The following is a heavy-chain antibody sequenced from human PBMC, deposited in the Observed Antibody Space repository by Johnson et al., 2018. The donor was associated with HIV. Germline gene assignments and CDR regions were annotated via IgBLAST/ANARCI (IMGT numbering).Heavy chain of an antibody. CDR2: TWFDGSNN. CDR3: AKVAVATAAGGVALDI. J-gene: IGHJ3*02. V-gene: IGHV3-33*06. D-gene: IGHD6-13*01. Sequence: QVRLVESGGGVVRPGGSLRLSCAASGFTFSNYGMHWVRQDPGKGLEWVAVTWFDGSNNYYSDSVKGRFTISRDNSKSTLYLQMNSLRAEDTAVYYCAKVAVATAAGGVALDIWGQGTMVTVSS. CDR1: GFTFSNYG.